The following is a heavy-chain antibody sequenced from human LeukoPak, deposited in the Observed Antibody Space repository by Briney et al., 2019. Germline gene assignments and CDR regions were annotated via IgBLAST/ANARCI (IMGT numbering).Heavy chain of an antibody. Sequence: GGSLRLSCAASGFTFKRYNMHWVRQAPGKGLEWVAFVEDDESSDSYADSVKGRFTISRDNSKSTVYLQMNGLRPEDTAVYYCVKDGRKYMFDYWGQGILVTVSS. D-gene: IGHD1-1*01. CDR2: VEDDESSD. V-gene: IGHV3-30*02. CDR1: GFTFKRYN. J-gene: IGHJ4*02. CDR3: VKDGRKYMFDY.